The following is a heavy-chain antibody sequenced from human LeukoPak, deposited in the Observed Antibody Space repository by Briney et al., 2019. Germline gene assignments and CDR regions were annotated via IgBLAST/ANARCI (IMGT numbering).Heavy chain of an antibody. CDR3: AKGFTPDY. Sequence: GGSLRLSCAASGFTFSNNAMTWVRQAPGKGLEWVSAINGSGGSTYYADSVKGRFTISRDNSKNTLFLQMNSLRSDDTAIYYCAKGFTPDYWGQGTLVTVSS. CDR2: INGSGGST. CDR1: GFTFSNNA. V-gene: IGHV3-23*01. J-gene: IGHJ4*02.